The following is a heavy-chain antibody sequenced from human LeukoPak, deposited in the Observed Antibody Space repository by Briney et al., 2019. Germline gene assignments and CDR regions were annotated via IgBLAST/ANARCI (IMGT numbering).Heavy chain of an antibody. Sequence: ASVKVSCKASGYTFTSYGISWVRQAPGQGLEWMGWISGYNGYTNYAQKLQGRVTMTTDTSTSTAYMELRSLRSDDTAAYYCARDNSVRDEAWWFNPWGQGTLVTVSS. J-gene: IGHJ5*02. V-gene: IGHV1-18*01. CDR1: GYTFTSYG. D-gene: IGHD5-24*01. CDR3: ARDNSVRDEAWWFNP. CDR2: ISGYNGYT.